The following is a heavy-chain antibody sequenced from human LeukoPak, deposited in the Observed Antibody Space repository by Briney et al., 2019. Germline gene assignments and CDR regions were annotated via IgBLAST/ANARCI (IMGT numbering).Heavy chain of an antibody. D-gene: IGHD3-9*01. CDR3: AKGGDRTLTGPFDY. Sequence: GGSLRLSCAASGFTFSSYAMSWVRQAPGKGLEWVSAISGSGGSTYYADSVKGRFTISRDNSKNTLYLQMSSLRAEDTALYYCAKGGDRTLTGPFDYWGQGTLVTVSS. CDR2: ISGSGGST. J-gene: IGHJ4*02. CDR1: GFTFSSYA. V-gene: IGHV3-23*01.